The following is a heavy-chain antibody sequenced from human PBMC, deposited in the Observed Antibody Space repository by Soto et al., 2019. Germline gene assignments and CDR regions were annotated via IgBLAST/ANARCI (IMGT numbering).Heavy chain of an antibody. CDR3: ARQIYDSDTGPNFQYYFDS. CDR1: GYSFAGYW. CDR2: IDPSDSQT. Sequence: GESLKISCKGSGYSFAGYWITWVRQKPGKGLEWMGRIDPSDSQTYYSPSFRGHVTISATKSITTVFLQWSSLRASDTAMYFCARQIYDSDTGPNFQYYFDSWGQGTPVTVSS. J-gene: IGHJ4*02. D-gene: IGHD3-22*01. V-gene: IGHV5-10-1*01.